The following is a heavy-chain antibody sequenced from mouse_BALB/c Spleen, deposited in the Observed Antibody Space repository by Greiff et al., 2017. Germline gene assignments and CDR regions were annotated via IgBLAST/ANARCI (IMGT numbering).Heavy chain of an antibody. V-gene: IGHV1-7*01. CDR1: GYTFTSYW. D-gene: IGHD2-2*01. J-gene: IGHJ4*01. CDR3: ARYYGYPDYYAMDY. CDR2: INPSTGYT. Sequence: QVQLKESGAELAKPGASVKMSCKASGYTFTSYWMHWVKQRPGQGLEWIGYINPSTGYTEYNQKFKDKATLTADKSSSTAYMQLSSLTSEDSAVYYCARYYGYPDYYAMDYWGQGTSVTVSS.